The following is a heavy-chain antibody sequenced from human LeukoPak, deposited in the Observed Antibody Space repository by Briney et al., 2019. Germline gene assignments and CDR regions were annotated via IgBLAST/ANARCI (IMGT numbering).Heavy chain of an antibody. CDR2: INPNNGGT. CDR3: ARSRVVVTADAFDI. D-gene: IGHD2-21*02. CDR1: GYIFTAYY. V-gene: IGHV1-2*02. Sequence: ASVKVSCKASGYIFTAYYMHWVRPAPGQGLAWLGWINPNNGGTNYAQKFQGRVTMTRDTSISTAYMELRRLRSDDTAVYYCARSRVVVTADAFDIWGQGTMVTVSS. J-gene: IGHJ3*02.